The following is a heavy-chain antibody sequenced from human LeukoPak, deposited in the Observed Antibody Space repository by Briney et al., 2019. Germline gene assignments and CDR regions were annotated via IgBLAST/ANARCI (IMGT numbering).Heavy chain of an antibody. D-gene: IGHD3-22*01. CDR1: GFTFSSYA. CDR3: AKVYDSSGYLFDY. J-gene: IGHJ4*02. Sequence: GGTLRLSCAASGFTFSSYAMSWVRQAPGKGLEWVSAISGSGGSTYYADSVKGRFTISRDNSKNTLYLQMNSLRAEDTAVYYCAKVYDSSGYLFDYWGQGTLVTASS. CDR2: ISGSGGST. V-gene: IGHV3-23*01.